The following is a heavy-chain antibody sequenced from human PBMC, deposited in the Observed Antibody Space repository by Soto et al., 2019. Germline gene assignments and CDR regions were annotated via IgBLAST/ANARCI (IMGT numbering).Heavy chain of an antibody. Sequence: PGGSLRLSCAASGFTFSSYGMHWVRQAPGKGLEWVAVISYDGSNKYYADSVKGRFTISRDNSKNTLYLQMNSLRAEDTAVYYCAKDNDYSNGWISYYYGMDVWGQGTTVTVSS. CDR3: AKDNDYSNGWISYYYGMDV. CDR2: ISYDGSNK. D-gene: IGHD4-4*01. J-gene: IGHJ6*02. CDR1: GFTFSSYG. V-gene: IGHV3-30*18.